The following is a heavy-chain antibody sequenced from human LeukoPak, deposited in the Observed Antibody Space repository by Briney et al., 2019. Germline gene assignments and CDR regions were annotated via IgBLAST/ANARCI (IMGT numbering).Heavy chain of an antibody. Sequence: GGSLRLSCAASGFTFSSYAMSWVRQAPGKGLEWVSAISGSGGSTYYADSVKGRFTISRDNSKNTLYLQMNSPRAEDTAVYYCAKAAAYYYDSSGYYHAFDIWGQGTMVTVSS. V-gene: IGHV3-23*01. CDR2: ISGSGGST. CDR3: AKAAAYYYDSSGYYHAFDI. D-gene: IGHD3-22*01. J-gene: IGHJ3*02. CDR1: GFTFSSYA.